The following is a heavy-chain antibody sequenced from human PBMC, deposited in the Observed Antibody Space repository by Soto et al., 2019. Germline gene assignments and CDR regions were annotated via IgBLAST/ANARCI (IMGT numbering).Heavy chain of an antibody. V-gene: IGHV4-34*01. D-gene: IGHD6-6*01. Sequence: SETVSLTCAVYGGSFSGYYWSWIRQPPGKGLEWIGEINHSGSTNYNPSLKSRVTISVDTSKNQFSLKLSSVTAADTAVYYCARRMIAAPYYFDYWGQGTLVTVSS. J-gene: IGHJ4*02. CDR1: GGSFSGYY. CDR2: INHSGST. CDR3: ARRMIAAPYYFDY.